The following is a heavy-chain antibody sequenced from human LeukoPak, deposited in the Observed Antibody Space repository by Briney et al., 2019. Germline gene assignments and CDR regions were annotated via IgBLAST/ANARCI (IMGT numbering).Heavy chain of an antibody. CDR2: ISYDGSNK. V-gene: IGHV3-30*04. CDR3: ARGYYYGSGSQGRDY. Sequence: GGSLRLSCAASGYTFSSYAMHSVRQAPGKGLERVAVISYDGSNKYYADSVKGRFTISRDNSKNTLYLQMNSLRAEDTAVYYCARGYYYGSGSQGRDYWGQGTLVTVSS. CDR1: GYTFSSYA. J-gene: IGHJ4*02. D-gene: IGHD3-10*01.